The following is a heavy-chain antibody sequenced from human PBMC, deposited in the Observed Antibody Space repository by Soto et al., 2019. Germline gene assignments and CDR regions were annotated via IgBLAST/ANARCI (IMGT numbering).Heavy chain of an antibody. V-gene: IGHV1-69*13. J-gene: IGHJ4*02. CDR3: ARDRRAARTRAYYFDY. CDR1: GGTFSSYA. CDR2: IIPIFGTA. D-gene: IGHD6-6*01. Sequence: ASVKVSCKASGGTFSSYAIIWVRQAPGQGLEWMGGIIPIFGTANYAQKFQGRVTITADESTSTAYMELSSLRSGDTAVYYCARDRRAARTRAYYFDYWGQGTLVTVSS.